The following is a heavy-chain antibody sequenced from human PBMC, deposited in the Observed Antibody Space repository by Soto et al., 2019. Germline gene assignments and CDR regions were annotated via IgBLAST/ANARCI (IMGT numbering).Heavy chain of an antibody. Sequence: ASVKVSVKPSGYTFTSYYINWVRPATGQGLELMGWMNPNSGNTGYAQKFQGRVTMTRNTSIRTAYMELSSLRSEDTAVYYCARVVTFFVSVIKVVDVWGQVSTATASS. J-gene: IGHJ6*02. V-gene: IGHV1-8*01. D-gene: IGHD3-3*01. CDR3: ARVVTFFVSVIKVVDV. CDR1: GYTFTSYY. CDR2: MNPNSGNT.